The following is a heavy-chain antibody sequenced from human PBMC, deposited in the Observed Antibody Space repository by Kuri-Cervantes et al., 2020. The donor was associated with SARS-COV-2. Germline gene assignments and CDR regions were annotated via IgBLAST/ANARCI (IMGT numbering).Heavy chain of an antibody. CDR2: MNPNSGNT. D-gene: IGHD6-13*01. V-gene: IGHV1-8*01. CDR3: ARGPRYSSSWYDY. CDR1: GYTFTSYD. J-gene: IGHJ4*02. Sequence: ASVKVSCKGSGYTFTSYDINWVRQATGQGLEWMGWMNPNSGNTGYAQKFQGRVTMTRDTSISTAYMELSRLRSDDTVVYYCARGPRYSSSWYDYWGQGTLVTVSS.